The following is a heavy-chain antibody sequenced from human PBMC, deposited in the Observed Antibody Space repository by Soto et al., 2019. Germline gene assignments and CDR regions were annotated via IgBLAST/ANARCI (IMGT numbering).Heavy chain of an antibody. D-gene: IGHD3-16*01. J-gene: IGHJ6*02. CDR2: ISPYTGDT. CDR3: AMVDNYVTPTPQDV. V-gene: IGHV1-18*01. Sequence: QVQLVQSGDEMKKPGASVRVSCKASGYIFVNYGIAWVRQAPGQGLEWMGWISPYTGDTHSASKVQGRLTMTTDTSTSTAYMVLGSLTSDDPAVYYCAMVDNYVTPTPQDVWGQGTTVTVSS. CDR1: GYIFVNYG.